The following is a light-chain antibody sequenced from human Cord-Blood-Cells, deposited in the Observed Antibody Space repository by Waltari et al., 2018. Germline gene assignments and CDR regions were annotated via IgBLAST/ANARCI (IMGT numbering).Light chain of an antibody. J-gene: IGLJ3*02. Sequence: SYELTQPSSVSVSPGQTARITCSGDVLATKSALWFQQKPGQAPVLVIYKDSERPSGIPERFSGSSSGTTVTLTISGAQVEDEADYYCYSAADNNLVFGGGTKLTVL. CDR2: KDS. V-gene: IGLV3-27*01. CDR1: VLATKS. CDR3: YSAADNNLV.